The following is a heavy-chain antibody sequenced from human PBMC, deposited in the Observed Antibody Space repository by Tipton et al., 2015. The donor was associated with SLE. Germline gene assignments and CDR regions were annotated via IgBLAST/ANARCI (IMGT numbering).Heavy chain of an antibody. J-gene: IGHJ4*02. Sequence: TLSLTCTVSGGSISGFYWSWVRQPAGKGLEVIGRIYTSASTIYNPPLKSRVTLSSDTPKNQFSLRVRSVTAADTAVYYCARGGGSYYDYWGQGTLVTVSS. V-gene: IGHV4-4*07. CDR2: IYTSAST. CDR1: GGSISGFY. D-gene: IGHD1-26*01. CDR3: ARGGGSYYDY.